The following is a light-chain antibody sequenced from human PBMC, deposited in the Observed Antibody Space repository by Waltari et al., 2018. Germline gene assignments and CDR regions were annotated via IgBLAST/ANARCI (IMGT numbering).Light chain of an antibody. CDR2: EVT. CDR3: TSFTTSSTLE. Sequence: QSALTQPASVSGSPGQSITISCTGTSSDVGAYTSVSWYQQHPGRAPKLMIYEVTNRPSGVSNRFFGPKSGNTASLTISGLQAEDEAHYYCTSFTTSSTLEIGGGTHLTVL. CDR1: SSDVGAYTS. J-gene: IGLJ2*01. V-gene: IGLV2-14*01.